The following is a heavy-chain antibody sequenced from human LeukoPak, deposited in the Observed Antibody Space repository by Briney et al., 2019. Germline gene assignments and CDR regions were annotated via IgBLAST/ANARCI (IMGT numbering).Heavy chain of an antibody. CDR2: ISYDGNSK. J-gene: IGHJ4*02. Sequence: GGSLRLSCAASGVTFSNYPMHWVRQAPGKGLEWVAIISYDGNSKYYADSVKGRFTISRDISKNTLYLQMNSLRTEDTAMYFCARMGAVTDAFDYWGQGTLVTVSS. CDR3: ARMGAVTDAFDY. D-gene: IGHD6-19*01. V-gene: IGHV3-30-3*01. CDR1: GVTFSNYP.